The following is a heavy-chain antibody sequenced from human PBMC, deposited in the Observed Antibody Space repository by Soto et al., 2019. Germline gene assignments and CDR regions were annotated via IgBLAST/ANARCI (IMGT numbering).Heavy chain of an antibody. D-gene: IGHD2-15*01. Sequence: SETLSLTCTVSGGSISGCYWNWVRQPAGKGLEWIGRIYTSGSANYNPSLKSRVTMSVDTSNNQFSLKLTSVTAADTAVYFCAREVEMPAQYYYHLDVWGQGTTVTVSS. CDR2: IYTSGSA. CDR1: GGSISGCY. CDR3: AREVEMPAQYYYHLDV. V-gene: IGHV4-4*07. J-gene: IGHJ6*02.